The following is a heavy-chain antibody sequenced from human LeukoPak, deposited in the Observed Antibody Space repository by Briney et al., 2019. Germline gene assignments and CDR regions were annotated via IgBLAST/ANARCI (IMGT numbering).Heavy chain of an antibody. V-gene: IGHV3-66*04. CDR3: ARRTFGGVIAY. D-gene: IGHD3-16*02. J-gene: IGHJ4*02. Sequence: PGGSLRLSCAASEFSVGSNYMTWVRQAPGKGLEWVSLIYSGGSTYYADSVKGRFTISRDNSKNTLYLQMNSLRAEDTAVYYCARRTFGGVIAYWGQGTLVTVSS. CDR2: IYSGGST. CDR1: EFSVGSNY.